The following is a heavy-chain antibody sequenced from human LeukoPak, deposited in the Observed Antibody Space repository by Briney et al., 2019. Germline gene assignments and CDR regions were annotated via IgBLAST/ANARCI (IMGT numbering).Heavy chain of an antibody. V-gene: IGHV3-21*01. CDR1: GFTFSSYA. Sequence: GGSLRLSCAASGFTFSSYAMNWVRQAPGKGLEWVSSITSSAYIYYADSVKGRFTISRDNAKNSLFLQMNSLRVEDTAIYYCARVSGDYYHTVDTWGQGILVTVSS. D-gene: IGHD4-17*01. CDR2: ITSSAYI. J-gene: IGHJ5*02. CDR3: ARVSGDYYHTVDT.